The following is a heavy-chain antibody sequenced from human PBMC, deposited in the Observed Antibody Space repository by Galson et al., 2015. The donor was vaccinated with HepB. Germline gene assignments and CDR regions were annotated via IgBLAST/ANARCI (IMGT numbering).Heavy chain of an antibody. CDR1: GFTFSNAW. D-gene: IGHD3-9*01. CDR3: TTELLRYFDWSTEIDY. V-gene: IGHV3-15*01. J-gene: IGHJ4*02. CDR2: IKSKTDGGTT. Sequence: SLRLSCAASGFTFSNAWMSWVRQAPGKGLEWVGRIKSKTDGGTTDYAAPVKGRFTISRDDSKNTLYLQMNSLKTEDTAVYYCTTELLRYFDWSTEIDYWGQGTLVTVSS.